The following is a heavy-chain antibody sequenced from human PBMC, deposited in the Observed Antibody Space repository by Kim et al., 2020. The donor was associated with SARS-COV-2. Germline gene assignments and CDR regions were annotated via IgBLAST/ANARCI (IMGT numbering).Heavy chain of an antibody. Sequence: SSNPSHTSRVTIYVDTSKNQFSLKLSSGTAADTAVYYCAGHGATNYAFDIWGQGTMVTVSS. V-gene: IGHV4-39*01. CDR3: AGHGATNYAFDI. J-gene: IGHJ3*02. D-gene: IGHD1-26*01.